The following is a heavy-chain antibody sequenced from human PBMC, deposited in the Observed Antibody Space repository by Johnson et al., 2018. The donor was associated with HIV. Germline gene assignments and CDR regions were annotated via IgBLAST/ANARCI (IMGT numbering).Heavy chain of an antibody. Sequence: VQLVESGGGVVRPGGSLRLSCAASGFTFTSYDMHWVRQATGKGLEWVSAIGTAGDTYYPGSVKGRFTISRENAKNSLCLQMNSLRAGDTAVYYCARALTTDAFDIWGQGTMVTVSS. CDR2: IGTAGDT. CDR1: GFTFTSYD. CDR3: ARALTTDAFDI. J-gene: IGHJ3*02. D-gene: IGHD4-17*01. V-gene: IGHV3-13*01.